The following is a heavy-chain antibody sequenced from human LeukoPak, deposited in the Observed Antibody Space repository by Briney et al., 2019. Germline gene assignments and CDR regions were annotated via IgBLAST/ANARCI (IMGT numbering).Heavy chain of an antibody. CDR1: GFTFGDYA. V-gene: IGHV3-49*04. CDR3: TKSIADFDI. J-gene: IGHJ3*02. Sequence: GGSLRLSCTASGFTFGDYAMSWVRQAPGKGLEWVGFIISKAYGGTTEYAASVKGRFTISRDDSKSIAYLQMNSLKTEDTAVYYCTKSIADFDIWGQGTMVTVSS. CDR2: IISKAYGGTT. D-gene: IGHD6-6*01.